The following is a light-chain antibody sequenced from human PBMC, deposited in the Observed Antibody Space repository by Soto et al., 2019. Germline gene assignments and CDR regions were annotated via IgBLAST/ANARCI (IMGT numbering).Light chain of an antibody. J-gene: IGKJ1*01. Sequence: IQLTQSPSSLSASVGDRVTITCRASQGISSYLAWYQQKPGKAPKLLIYAASTLQSGVPSRFSGSGSGTDFTLTISCLQSEDFATYYCQQYYSYPRTFGQGTKV. CDR1: QGISSY. V-gene: IGKV1-9*01. CDR3: QQYYSYPRT. CDR2: AAS.